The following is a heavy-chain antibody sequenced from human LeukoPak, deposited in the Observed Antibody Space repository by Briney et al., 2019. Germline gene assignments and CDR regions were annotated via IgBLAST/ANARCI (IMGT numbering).Heavy chain of an antibody. V-gene: IGHV1-69*06. D-gene: IGHD2-2*02. Sequence: SVKVSCKASGGTFSSYAISWVRQAPGQGLEWMGGIIPIFGTANYAQKFQGRVTITADKSTSTAYMELSSLRSEDTAVYYCARDEGYCSSTSCYRSYYYYGMDVWGQGTTVTVSS. J-gene: IGHJ6*02. CDR1: GGTFSSYA. CDR3: ARDEGYCSSTSCYRSYYYYGMDV. CDR2: IIPIFGTA.